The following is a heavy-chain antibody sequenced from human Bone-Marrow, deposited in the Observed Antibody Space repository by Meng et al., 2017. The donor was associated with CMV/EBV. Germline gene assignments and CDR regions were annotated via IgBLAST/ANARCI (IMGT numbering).Heavy chain of an antibody. J-gene: IGHJ4*02. CDR2: IYYSGST. CDR1: GGSISSSSYY. D-gene: IGHD5-12*01. CDR3: ARESKWPHLMAPSDY. Sequence: GSLRLSCTVSGGSISSSSYYWGWIRQPPGKGLEWIGSIYYSGSTYYNPSLKSRVTISVDTSKNQSSLKLSSVTAADTAVYYCARESKWPHLMAPSDYWGQGTLVTVSS. V-gene: IGHV4-39*07.